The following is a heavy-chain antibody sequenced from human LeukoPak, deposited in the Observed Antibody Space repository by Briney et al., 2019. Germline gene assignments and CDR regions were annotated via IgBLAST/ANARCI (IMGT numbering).Heavy chain of an antibody. Sequence: GSLRLSCAASGFTFSSYGMHWVRQAPGKGLEWVAVISYDGSNKYYADSVKGRFTISRDNSKNTLYLQMNSLRAEDTAVYYCARGGTIFGVVLYYYGMDVWGQGTTVTVSS. CDR1: GFTFSSYG. J-gene: IGHJ6*02. CDR3: ARGGTIFGVVLYYYGMDV. CDR2: ISYDGSNK. D-gene: IGHD3-3*01. V-gene: IGHV3-30*03.